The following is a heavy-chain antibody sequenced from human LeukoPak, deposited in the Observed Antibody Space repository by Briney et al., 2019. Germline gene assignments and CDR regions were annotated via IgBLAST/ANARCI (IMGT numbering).Heavy chain of an antibody. D-gene: IGHD2-15*01. V-gene: IGHV3-48*01. CDR1: GFTFSSSA. J-gene: IGHJ4*02. Sequence: GGSPRLSCAASGFTFSSSAMNWVRQAPGKGLEWVSYISSSSSTIYYADSVKGRFTISRDNAKNSLYLQMNGLRAEDTAVYYCARDFCSGGSCNRNSYFDSWGQGTLVTVSS. CDR3: ARDFCSGGSCNRNSYFDS. CDR2: ISSSSSTI.